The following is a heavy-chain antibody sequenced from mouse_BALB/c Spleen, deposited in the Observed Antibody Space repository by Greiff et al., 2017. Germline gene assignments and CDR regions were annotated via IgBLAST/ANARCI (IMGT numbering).Heavy chain of an antibody. CDR2: IWAGGST. J-gene: IGHJ3*01. V-gene: IGHV2-9*02. CDR1: GFSLTSYG. CDR3: ARDEVPWFAY. Sequence: VKLEESGPGLVAPSQSLSITCTVSGFSLTSYGVHWVRQPPGKGLEWLGVIWAGGSTNYNSALMSRLSISKDNSKSQVFLKMNSLQTDDTAMYYCARDEVPWFAYWGQGTLVTVSA.